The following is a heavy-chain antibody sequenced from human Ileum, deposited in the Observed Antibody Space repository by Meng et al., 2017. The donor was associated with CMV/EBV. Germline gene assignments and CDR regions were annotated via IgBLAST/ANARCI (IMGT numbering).Heavy chain of an antibody. J-gene: IGHJ4*02. Sequence: QRHLTESGPGLVKPSEPLSLTVTVSGGSINRNNYYWGWIRQPPGKGLEWIGSIYYNGNTPYNPSLKSRVTISLDTSKNQFSLRLSSVTAADTAVYYCARDITGSHFDHWGQGVLVTVSS. V-gene: IGHV4-39*07. CDR2: IYYNGNT. CDR1: GGSINRNNYY. D-gene: IGHD1-20*01. CDR3: ARDITGSHFDH.